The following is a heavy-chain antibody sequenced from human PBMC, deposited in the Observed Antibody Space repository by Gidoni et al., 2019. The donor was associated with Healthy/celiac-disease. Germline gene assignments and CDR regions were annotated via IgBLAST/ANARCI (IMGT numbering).Heavy chain of an antibody. D-gene: IGHD1-1*01. CDR3: SKGLRPSTD. V-gene: IGHV3-23*01. CDR2: ITASGGST. CDR1: GFTFSSHP. Sequence: EVQLLESGGGLVQPGGSLRLSCAASGFTFSSHPMSWLRQAPGKGRAWVSAITASGGSTYFADSVKGRFTVSRDNSKNTLYLQMNSLRVEDTAVYYCSKGLRPSTDGGQGTLVTVSS. J-gene: IGHJ4*02.